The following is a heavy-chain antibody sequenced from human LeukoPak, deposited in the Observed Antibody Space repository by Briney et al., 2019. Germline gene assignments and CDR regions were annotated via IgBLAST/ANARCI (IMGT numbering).Heavy chain of an antibody. CDR1: GGTFSSYA. CDR3: ARDSGGRRDGYNYYFDY. Sequence: GASVKVSCKASGGTFSSYAISWVRQAPGQGLEWMGGIIPIFGTANYAQKFQGRVTITADESTSTAYMELGSLRSEDTAVYYCARDSGGRRDGYNYYFDYWGQGTLVTVSS. D-gene: IGHD5-24*01. V-gene: IGHV1-69*13. CDR2: IIPIFGTA. J-gene: IGHJ4*02.